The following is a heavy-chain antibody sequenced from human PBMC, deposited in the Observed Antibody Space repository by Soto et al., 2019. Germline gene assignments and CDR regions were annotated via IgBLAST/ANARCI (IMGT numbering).Heavy chain of an antibody. Sequence: SGPTLVKPTQTLTLTCTFSGFSLSTSGVGVGWIRQPPGKALEWLALIYWDDDKRYSPSLKSRLTITKDTSKNQVVLTMTNMDPVDTATYYCARWGFHFDWLLLEPHSNPPPNYFDYWGQGTLVTVSS. CDR3: ARWGFHFDWLLLEPHSNPPPNYFDY. V-gene: IGHV2-5*02. CDR1: GFSLSTSGVG. J-gene: IGHJ4*02. D-gene: IGHD3-9*01. CDR2: IYWDDDK.